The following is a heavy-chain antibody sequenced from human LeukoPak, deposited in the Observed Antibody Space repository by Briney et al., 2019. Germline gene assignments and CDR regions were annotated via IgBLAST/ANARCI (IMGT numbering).Heavy chain of an antibody. J-gene: IGHJ3*02. V-gene: IGHV1-46*01. CDR3: ARGGRERYSSGWTDAFDI. CDR2: INPSGGST. D-gene: IGHD6-19*01. Sequence: ASVKVSCKASGYTFTSYYMHWVRQAPGQGLEWMGIINPSGGSTSYAQKFQGRVTMTRDTSTSTVYMELSSLSTEDTAVYYCARGGRERYSSGWTDAFDIWGQGTMVTVSS. CDR1: GYTFTSYY.